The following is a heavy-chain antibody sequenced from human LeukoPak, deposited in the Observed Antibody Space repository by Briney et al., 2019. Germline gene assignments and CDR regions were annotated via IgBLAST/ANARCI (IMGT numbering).Heavy chain of an antibody. D-gene: IGHD1-20*01. CDR1: GFTFSSYW. J-gene: IGHJ4*02. V-gene: IGHV3-74*01. CDR2: SNSDGSST. CDR3: VREGSNWIFDS. Sequence: PGGSLRLSCAASGFTFSSYWMHWVRQAPGKGLVWVSRSNSDGSSTSYADSVKGRFTISRDNAKNSLYLQMNSLGAEDTAMYYCVREGSNWIFDSWGQGTLVTLSS.